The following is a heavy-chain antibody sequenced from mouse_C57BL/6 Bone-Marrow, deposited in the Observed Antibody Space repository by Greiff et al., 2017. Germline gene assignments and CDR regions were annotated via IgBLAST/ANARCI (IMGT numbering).Heavy chain of an antibody. CDR1: GYAFSSSW. D-gene: IGHD1-1*01. V-gene: IGHV1-82*01. CDR2: IYPGDGDT. J-gene: IGHJ2*01. CDR3: ARSSLITTVVAFDY. Sequence: QVQLQQSGPELVKPGASVKISCKASGYAFSSSWMNWVKQRPGKGLEWIGRIYPGDGDTNYNGEFKGKATLTADKSSSTAYMQLSSLTSEDSAVYFCARSSLITTVVAFDYWGQGTTLTVSS.